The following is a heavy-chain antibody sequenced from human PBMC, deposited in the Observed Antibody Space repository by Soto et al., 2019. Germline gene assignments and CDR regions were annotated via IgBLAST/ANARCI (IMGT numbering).Heavy chain of an antibody. CDR1: GFTFSSYG. J-gene: IGHJ4*02. D-gene: IGHD1-1*01. CDR3: VRDDDNLDNGLDH. V-gene: IGHV3-30*19. CDR2: IPHDGTYQ. Sequence: QVQLVESGGGVVQPGGSLRLSCTASGFTFSSYGMHWVRQAPGKGLQWVAVIPHDGTYQYYLDSVKGRFTISRDNSKHTLYLQMNRLRVEDTAVYYCVRDDDNLDNGLDHWGQGTLVTASS.